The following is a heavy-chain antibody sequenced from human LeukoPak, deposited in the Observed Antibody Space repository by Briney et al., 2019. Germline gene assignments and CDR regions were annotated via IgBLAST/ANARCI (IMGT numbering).Heavy chain of an antibody. CDR1: GGSFSGYY. CDR2: INHSGST. Sequence: SETLSLTYAVYGGSFSGYYWSWIRQPPGKGLEWIGEINHSGSTNYNPSLKSRVTISVDTSKNQFSLKLSSVTAADTAVYYCAKLYVWGSFDAFDIWGQGTMVTVSS. CDR3: AKLYVWGSFDAFDI. D-gene: IGHD3-16*01. V-gene: IGHV4-34*01. J-gene: IGHJ3*02.